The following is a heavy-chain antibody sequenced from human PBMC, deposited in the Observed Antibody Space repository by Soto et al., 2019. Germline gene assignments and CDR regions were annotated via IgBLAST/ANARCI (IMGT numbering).Heavy chain of an antibody. CDR2: ISWNSGSI. Sequence: EVQLVESGGGLVQPGRSLRLSCAASGFTFDDYAMHWVRQAPGRGLEWVSRISWNSGSIAYADSMKGRFTISRDNAKNSLYLQMNSLRAEDTALYYCAKDKSPWGGSYSDYWGQGTLVTVSS. V-gene: IGHV3-9*01. CDR1: GFTFDDYA. D-gene: IGHD1-26*01. CDR3: AKDKSPWGGSYSDY. J-gene: IGHJ4*02.